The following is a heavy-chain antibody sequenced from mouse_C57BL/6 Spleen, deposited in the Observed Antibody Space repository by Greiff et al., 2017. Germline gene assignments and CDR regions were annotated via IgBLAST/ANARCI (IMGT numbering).Heavy chain of an antibody. CDR1: GFTFSSYA. CDR3: ARVRSLVWYFGV. J-gene: IGHJ1*03. D-gene: IGHD3-3*01. Sequence: EVQGVESGGGLVKPGGSLKLSCAASGFTFSSYAMYWVRQTPEKRLEWVATISDGGSYTYYPANVKGRFTISIDNAKNNLYLQISHLNSEYTAMYYCARVRSLVWYFGVWGTTTTVTVAS. CDR2: ISDGGSYT. V-gene: IGHV5-4*01.